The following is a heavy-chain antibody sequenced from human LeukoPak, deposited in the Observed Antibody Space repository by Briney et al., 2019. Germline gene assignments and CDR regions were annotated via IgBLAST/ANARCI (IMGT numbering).Heavy chain of an antibody. Sequence: PSETLSLTCTVSGGSISGYYWSWIRQPPGKGLEWIGYIYYSGSTNYNPSLKSRVTISVDTSKNQFSLKLSSVTAADTAVYYCARAVGATGYNWFDPWGQGTLVTVSS. CDR1: GGSISGYY. CDR3: ARAVGATGYNWFDP. CDR2: IYYSGST. V-gene: IGHV4-59*01. D-gene: IGHD1-26*01. J-gene: IGHJ5*02.